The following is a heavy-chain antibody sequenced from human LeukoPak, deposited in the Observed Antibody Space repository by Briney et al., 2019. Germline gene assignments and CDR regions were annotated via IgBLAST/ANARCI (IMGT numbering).Heavy chain of an antibody. D-gene: IGHD3-22*01. J-gene: IGHJ4*02. CDR2: IYYSETT. CDR3: ARQGDSNGYSTLDY. CDR1: GDSVSRSTYY. V-gene: IGHV4-39*01. Sequence: SETLSLTCTVSGDSVSRSTYYWGWIRQPPGKGLEWIGTIYYSETTYYNPSLKSRVTISVGSSKNQFSLKVTSVTATDTAVYYCARQGDSNGYSTLDYWGQGILVTVSS.